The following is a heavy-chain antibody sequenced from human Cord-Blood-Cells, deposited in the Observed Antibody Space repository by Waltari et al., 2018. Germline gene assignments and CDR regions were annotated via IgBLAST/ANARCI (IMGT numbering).Heavy chain of an antibody. Sequence: QVQLVESGGGVVQPGRSLRLSCAASGFTFSSYAMHWVRQAPGKGLEWVAVISYDGSNKYYADSVKGRFTISRDNSKNTLYLQMTSLRAEDKAVYYCARHIAALDYWGQGTLVTVSS. D-gene: IGHD6-6*01. CDR2: ISYDGSNK. J-gene: IGHJ4*02. V-gene: IGHV3-30-3*01. CDR1: GFTFSSYA. CDR3: ARHIAALDY.